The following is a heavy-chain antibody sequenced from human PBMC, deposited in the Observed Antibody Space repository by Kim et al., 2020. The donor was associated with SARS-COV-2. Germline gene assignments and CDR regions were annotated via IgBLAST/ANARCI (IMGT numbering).Heavy chain of an antibody. CDR1: GGSFSGYY. D-gene: IGHD5-18*01. Sequence: SETLSLTCAVYGGSFSGYYWSWIRQPPGKGLEWIGEINHSGSTNYNPSLKSRVTISVDTSKNQFSLKLSSVTAADTAVYYCARGVSYTWIQLQYYYGMDVWGQGTTVTVSS. CDR2: INHSGST. V-gene: IGHV4-34*01. J-gene: IGHJ6*02. CDR3: ARGVSYTWIQLQYYYGMDV.